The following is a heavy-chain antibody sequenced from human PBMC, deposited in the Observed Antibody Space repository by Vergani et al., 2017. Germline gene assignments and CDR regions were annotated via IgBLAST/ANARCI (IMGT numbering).Heavy chain of an antibody. D-gene: IGHD2/OR15-2a*01. CDR2: ISGPGLST. V-gene: IGHV3-23*01. J-gene: IGHJ4*01. CDR1: DFTFSNSA. Sequence: EVQLLESGGGLVQPGGSLRLTCAASDFTFSNSAVSWVRQAPGRGLAWVSSISGPGLSTYYADSVKGRFSISRDNSKNTVFLQMHSLRAEDTAIYYCVKEKIDLGSYFFDSWGHGILVTVSS. CDR3: VKEKIDLGSYFFDS.